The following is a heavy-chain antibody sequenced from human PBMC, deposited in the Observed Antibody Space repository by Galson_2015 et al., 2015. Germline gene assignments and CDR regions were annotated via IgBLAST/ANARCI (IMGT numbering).Heavy chain of an antibody. CDR2: ISYDGSNK. D-gene: IGHD1-26*01. V-gene: IGHV3-30*18. Sequence: RLSCAASGFTFSSYGMHWVRQAPGKGLEWVAVISYDGSNKYYADSVKGRFTISRDNSKNTLYLQMNSLRAEDTAVYYCAKAVGYDTSGDYFDYWGQGTLVTVSS. CDR1: GFTFSSYG. J-gene: IGHJ4*02. CDR3: AKAVGYDTSGDYFDY.